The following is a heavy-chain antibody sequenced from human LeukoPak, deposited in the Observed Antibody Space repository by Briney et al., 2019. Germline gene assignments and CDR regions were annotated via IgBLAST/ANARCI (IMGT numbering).Heavy chain of an antibody. J-gene: IGHJ4*02. Sequence: GGSLRLSCAASGFTFSSYGIHWVRPAPGKGLEWVTFIQYEGNNKYYTDSVRGRFTISRDSSKNTLYLQMNSLRAEDTAVYYCAKEREGQGFGEFAFWGQGTLVTVSS. D-gene: IGHD3-10*01. CDR3: AKEREGQGFGEFAF. CDR1: GFTFSSYG. CDR2: IQYEGNNK. V-gene: IGHV3-30*02.